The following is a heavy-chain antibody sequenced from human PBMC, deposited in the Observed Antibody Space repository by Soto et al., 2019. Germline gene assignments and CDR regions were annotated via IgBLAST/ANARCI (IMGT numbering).Heavy chain of an antibody. V-gene: IGHV1-2*02. J-gene: IGHJ5*02. CDR2: INPNSGGT. D-gene: IGHD3-9*01. CDR1: GYTFTGYY. CDR3: ARVGNVLRYFDWYLNWFDP. Sequence: VKVSCKASGYTFTGYYMHWVRQAPGQGLEWMGWINPNSGGTNYAQKFQGRVTMTRDTSISTAYMELSRLRSDDTAVYYCARVGNVLRYFDWYLNWFDPWGQGTLVTV.